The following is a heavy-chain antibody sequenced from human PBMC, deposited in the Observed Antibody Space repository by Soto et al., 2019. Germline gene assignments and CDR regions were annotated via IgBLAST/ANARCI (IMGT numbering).Heavy chain of an antibody. D-gene: IGHD3-3*01. CDR2: ISGSGGST. CDR1: GFTFSSYA. Sequence: PGGSLRLSCAASGFTFSSYAMSWVRQAPGKGLEWASAISGSGGSTYYADSVKGRFTISRDNSKNTLYLQMNSLRAEDTAVYYCAKGRFLEWAYFDYWGQGTLVTVSS. V-gene: IGHV3-23*01. CDR3: AKGRFLEWAYFDY. J-gene: IGHJ4*02.